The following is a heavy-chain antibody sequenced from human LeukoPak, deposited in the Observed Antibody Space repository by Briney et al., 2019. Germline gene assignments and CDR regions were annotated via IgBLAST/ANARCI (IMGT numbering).Heavy chain of an antibody. D-gene: IGHD3-16*01. V-gene: IGHV4-34*01. CDR3: ARQLALWGDQSKSFDY. CDR1: GGTFSDYF. CDR2: INHSGST. J-gene: IGHJ4*02. Sequence: SETLSLTCAVYGGTFSDYFWSWIRQPPGKGLEWIGEINHSGSTYSNPSLRSRVTISVDRSKNQFSLKLTSVTAADTAVYYCARQLALWGDQSKSFDYWAREPWSPSPQ.